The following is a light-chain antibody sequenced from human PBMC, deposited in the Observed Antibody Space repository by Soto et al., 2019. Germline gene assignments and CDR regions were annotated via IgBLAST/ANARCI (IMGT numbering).Light chain of an antibody. CDR2: GAS. CDR3: HQYGASPWT. J-gene: IGKJ1*01. V-gene: IGKV3-20*01. Sequence: EIVLTQSPGTLSLSPGDRATLSCRASQTLSSTYIAWFQQKPGQAPRLLIYGASSRATALPDRFSGSGSGTDLTLTINRLEPEDFAIYYCHQYGASPWTFGQGTKVEMK. CDR1: QTLSSTY.